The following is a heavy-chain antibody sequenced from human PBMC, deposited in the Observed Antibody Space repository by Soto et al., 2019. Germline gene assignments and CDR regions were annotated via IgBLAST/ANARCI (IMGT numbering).Heavy chain of an antibody. V-gene: IGHV1-8*01. J-gene: IGHJ6*03. CDR3: ARGITIFGVVTPGDYYYYMDV. CDR2: MNPNSGNT. D-gene: IGHD3-3*01. CDR1: GYTFTSYD. Sequence: ASVTVSCKASGYTFTSYDINWVRQATGQGLEWMGWMNPNSGNTGYAQKFQGRVTMTRNTSISTAYMELSSLRSEDTAVYYCARGITIFGVVTPGDYYYYMDVWGKGTTVTVSS.